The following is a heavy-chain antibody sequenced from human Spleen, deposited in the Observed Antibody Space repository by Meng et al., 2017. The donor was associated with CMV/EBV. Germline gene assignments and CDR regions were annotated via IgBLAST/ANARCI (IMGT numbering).Heavy chain of an antibody. J-gene: IGHJ5*02. D-gene: IGHD3-3*01. Sequence: YGISWVRQAPGQGLECMGWISAYNSNTNYAQKFQGRVTMTTDTSTSTACMELRSLRSDDTAVYYCARVRLQSLEWLPQSGVNWFDPWGQGTLVTVSS. CDR2: ISAYNSNT. CDR1: YG. V-gene: IGHV1-18*01. CDR3: ARVRLQSLEWLPQSGVNWFDP.